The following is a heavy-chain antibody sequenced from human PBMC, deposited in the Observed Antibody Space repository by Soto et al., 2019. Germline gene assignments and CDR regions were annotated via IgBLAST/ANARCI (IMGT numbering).Heavy chain of an antibody. CDR2: INHTGNT. D-gene: IGHD3-10*01. CDR1: GGSFSGYY. J-gene: IGHJ4*02. Sequence: QVQLEQWGAGLLKPSETLSLTCAVYGGSFSGYYWSWIRQPPGKGLEWIGEINHTGNTNYSPSLKSRVTSTLHTSTTQFDLNLNSVTAAGRAGYFCARDLYDLVRGVAHRDYWGQGPMVTVSS. CDR3: ARDLYDLVRGVAHRDY. V-gene: IGHV4-34*01.